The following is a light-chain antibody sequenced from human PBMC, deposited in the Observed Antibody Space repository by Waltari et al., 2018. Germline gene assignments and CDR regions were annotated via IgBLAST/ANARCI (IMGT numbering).Light chain of an antibody. CDR2: SVA. CDR3: QQSYNDPTT. CDR1: QNIDKY. J-gene: IGKJ1*01. V-gene: IGKV1-39*01. Sequence: DIQMTQSPSSLSAFVGDRVAITCRGSQNIDKYLHWYQQKPGEAPRCLIFSVASPQRGVPSRFSGSGSETDFTLTIRGLQPEDSAIYYCQQSYNDPTTFGQGTRVEVK.